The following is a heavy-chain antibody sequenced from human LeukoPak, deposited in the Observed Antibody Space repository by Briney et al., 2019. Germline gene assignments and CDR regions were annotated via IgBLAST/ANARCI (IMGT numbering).Heavy chain of an antibody. J-gene: IGHJ4*02. Sequence: ASVKVSCKASGYIFSSNDINWVRQAAGRGLEWMGWMNPNRGDTGYTQKFQGRVAMTRSTSITTAYMELSSLRSEDTAVYYCARGPFGSGSFLDYWGQGTLVTVSS. CDR2: MNPNRGDT. CDR1: GYIFSSND. V-gene: IGHV1-8*01. D-gene: IGHD3-10*01. CDR3: ARGPFGSGSFLDY.